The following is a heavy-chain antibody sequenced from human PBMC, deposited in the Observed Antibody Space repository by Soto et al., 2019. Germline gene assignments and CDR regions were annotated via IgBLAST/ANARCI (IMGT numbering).Heavy chain of an antibody. V-gene: IGHV4-30-4*01. CDR1: GGSISSGNFY. CDR3: ARGGPTYHYDSRSAESFQH. J-gene: IGHJ1*01. CDR2: IYYSGST. Sequence: SETLSLTCTVSGGSISSGNFYWTWIRQPPGKGLESIAYIYYSGSTYYNPSLKSRVTISVDTSKNQFSLKLSSVTAADTAVYYCARGGPTYHYDSRSAESFQHWGQGTLLTVYS. D-gene: IGHD3-22*01.